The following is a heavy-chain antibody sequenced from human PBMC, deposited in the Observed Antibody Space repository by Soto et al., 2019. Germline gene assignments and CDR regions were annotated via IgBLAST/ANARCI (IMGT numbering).Heavy chain of an antibody. V-gene: IGHV3-33*01. D-gene: IGHD3-3*01. CDR3: ARDSVGEVWSGTMEY. CDR2: IWYDGSNQ. J-gene: IGHJ4*02. CDR1: GFTFGSYG. Sequence: QVQLVESGGGVVQPGRSLRLSCIASGFTFGSYGMHWVRQAPGKGLEWVAFIWYDGSNQYYIDAVKGRFTISRDNSKNTLYLQMNSLRAEDTAVYYCARDSVGEVWSGTMEYWGQGTLVTASP.